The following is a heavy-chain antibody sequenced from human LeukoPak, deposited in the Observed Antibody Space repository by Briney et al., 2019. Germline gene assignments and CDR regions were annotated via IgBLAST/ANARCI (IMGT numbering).Heavy chain of an antibody. CDR3: AKSSDYDFWSGYYDY. CDR1: GFTFSSYA. V-gene: IGHV3-23*01. D-gene: IGHD3-3*01. J-gene: IGHJ4*02. Sequence: PGGSLRLSCAASGFTFSSYAMSWVRLAPGKGLEWVSAISGSGGSTYYADSVKGRFTISRDNSKNTLYLQMNSLRAEDTAVYYCAKSSDYDFWSGYYDYWGQGTLVTVSS. CDR2: ISGSGGST.